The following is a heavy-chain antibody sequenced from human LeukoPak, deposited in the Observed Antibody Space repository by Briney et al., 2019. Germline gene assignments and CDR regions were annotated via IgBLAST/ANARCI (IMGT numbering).Heavy chain of an antibody. CDR3: AKQGVSGYTSGWDWYFDL. V-gene: IGHV3-23*01. CDR2: ISGSGGTT. Sequence: GGSLRLSCAASGFTFSNYAMSWVRQAPGKGLEWVSAISGSGGTTYYADSVRGRFSISRDNSDNTLFLQMNSLRAEDTAVYCCAKQGVSGYTSGWDWYFDLWGRGTLVTVSS. J-gene: IGHJ2*01. D-gene: IGHD6-25*01. CDR1: GFTFSNYA.